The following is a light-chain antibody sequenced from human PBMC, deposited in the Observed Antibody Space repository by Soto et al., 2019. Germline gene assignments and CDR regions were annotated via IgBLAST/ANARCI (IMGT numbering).Light chain of an antibody. V-gene: IGLV1-47*01. CDR1: SSNIGSNY. CDR3: AVWDDSLRGWV. Sequence: QSVLSQSPSASGTHGQRVTISCSGSSSNIGSNYVFWYQQLPGTAPKVLIYRNYQRPSGVPDRFSGCKSGSSAALAISGLRSEDEADYYCAVWDDSLRGWVFGGGTKLTVL. CDR2: RNY. J-gene: IGLJ3*02.